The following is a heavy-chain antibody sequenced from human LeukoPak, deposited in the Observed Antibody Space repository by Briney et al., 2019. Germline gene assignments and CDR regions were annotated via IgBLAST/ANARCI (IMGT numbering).Heavy chain of an antibody. CDR1: GGSISSYY. CDR2: IYYSGST. V-gene: IGHV4-59*01. J-gene: IGHJ5*02. D-gene: IGHD3-10*01. CDR3: ARSLTYYYGSGSYLWFDP. Sequence: SETLSLTCTVSGGSISSYYWSWIRQPPGKGLEWIGYIYYSGSTNYNPSLKSRVTISVDTSKNQFSLKLSSVTAADTAVYYCARSLTYYYGSGSYLWFDPWGQGTLVTVSS.